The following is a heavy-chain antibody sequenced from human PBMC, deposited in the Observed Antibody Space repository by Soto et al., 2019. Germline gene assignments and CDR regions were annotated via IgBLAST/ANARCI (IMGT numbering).Heavy chain of an antibody. J-gene: IGHJ4*02. CDR3: ARQIYDSDTGPNFQYYFDS. CDR2: IDPSDYQT. Sequence: GGDLKISFSGSGYSFEGYCITWGRQTPGKGLEWMGRIDPSDYQTYYSRSFRGHVTIPVTKSTTNVLLQWSSLRATDTAMYYCARQIYDSDTGPNFQYYFDSWGQGTPVTVSS. D-gene: IGHD3-22*01. V-gene: IGHV5-10-1*01. CDR1: GYSFEGYC.